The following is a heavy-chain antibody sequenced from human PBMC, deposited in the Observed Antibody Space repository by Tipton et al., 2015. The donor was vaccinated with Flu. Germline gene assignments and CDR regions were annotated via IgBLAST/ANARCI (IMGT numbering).Heavy chain of an antibody. CDR2: VQSTGTT. CDR3: ARDPSSAHYVDAFEI. D-gene: IGHD4-17*01. CDR1: GASINNHH. Sequence: TLSLTCNVSGASINNHHWSWIRQPLGKGLEWIGYVQSTGTTNYNPSPKSRVSISVEASKSQFTLKLTSVTEADTAVYFCARDPSSAHYVDAFEIWGNGTMVSVSS. J-gene: IGHJ3*02. V-gene: IGHV4-59*11.